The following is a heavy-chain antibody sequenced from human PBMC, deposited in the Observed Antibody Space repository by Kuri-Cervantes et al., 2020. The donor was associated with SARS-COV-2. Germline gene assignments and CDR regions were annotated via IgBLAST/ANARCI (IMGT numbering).Heavy chain of an antibody. CDR3: ARGADSSSSHYYYYYMDV. D-gene: IGHD6-6*01. J-gene: IGHJ6*03. CDR2: ISSSGSTI. Sequence: LSLTCAASGFTFSDYYMSWIRQAPGKGLEWVSYISSSGSTIYYADSVKGRFTISRDNAKNSLYLQMNSLRAEDTAVYYCARGADSSSSHYYYYYMDVWGKGTTVTVSS. V-gene: IGHV3-11*04. CDR1: GFTFSDYY.